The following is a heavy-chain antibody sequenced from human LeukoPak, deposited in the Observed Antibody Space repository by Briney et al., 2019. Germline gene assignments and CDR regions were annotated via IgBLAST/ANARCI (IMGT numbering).Heavy chain of an antibody. CDR2: IYYSGST. J-gene: IGHJ4*02. CDR3: ASWQFSSSSAY. V-gene: IGHV4-39*01. Sequence: SDPVSHTHSLSGHSNHWSIHHWRYTRDPPEGGGDWIGSIYYSGSTYYNPSLQIRVTVSVDKSNNQLSLKLSSVTAADTAVYFCASWQFSSSSAYWGQGTLVTVS. D-gene: IGHD6-13*01. CDR1: GHSNHWSIHH.